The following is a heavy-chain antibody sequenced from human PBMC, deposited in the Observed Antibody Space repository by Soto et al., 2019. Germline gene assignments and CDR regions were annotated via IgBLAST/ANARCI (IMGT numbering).Heavy chain of an antibody. CDR3: LREGVSVGLLDF. CDR1: GFILSSFE. Sequence: GGSLRLSCAAYGFILSSFEMNWVRQAPGKGLEKVAYISSSGSTIYYADSVKGRFTLFRDNADNSLFLQMNSLRVEDTAVYYCLREGVSVGLLDFWGQATMVTVYS. J-gene: IGHJ4*01. V-gene: IGHV3-48*03. D-gene: IGHD1-26*01. CDR2: ISSSGSTI.